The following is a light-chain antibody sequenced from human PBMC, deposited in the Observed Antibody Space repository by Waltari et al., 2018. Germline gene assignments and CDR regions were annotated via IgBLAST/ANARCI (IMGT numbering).Light chain of an antibody. CDR1: SSDVGTYNR. J-gene: IGLJ1*01. CDR2: EVR. CDR3: SSYTSSSTYV. V-gene: IGLV2-18*02. Sequence: QSALTQPPSVSGSPGQSVTISCTGTSSDVGTYNRVSWYQQPPGTAPKLMHYEVRNPPSGVPDRFSGSKSGNTASLTISGLQAEDEADYYCSSYTSSSTYVFGTGTKVTVL.